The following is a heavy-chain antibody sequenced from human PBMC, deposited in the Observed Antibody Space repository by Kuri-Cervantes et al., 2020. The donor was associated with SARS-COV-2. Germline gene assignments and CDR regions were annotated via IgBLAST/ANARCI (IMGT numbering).Heavy chain of an antibody. V-gene: IGHV4-59*11. CDR3: ARGEAGRGWFDP. Sequence: GSLRLSCTVSGGSISSHYWSWIRQPPGKGLEWIGYIYYSGSTNYNPSLKSRVTISVDTSKNQFSLKLSSVTAADTAVYYCARGEAGRGWFDPWGQGTLVTVSS. CDR2: IYYSGST. D-gene: IGHD3-16*01. J-gene: IGHJ5*02. CDR1: GGSISSHY.